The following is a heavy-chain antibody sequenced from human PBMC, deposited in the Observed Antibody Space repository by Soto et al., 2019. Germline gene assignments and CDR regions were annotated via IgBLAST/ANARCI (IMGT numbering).Heavy chain of an antibody. CDR2: MNPGSGDT. CDR3: ARMATFGSLNWFDP. Sequence: ASVKVSFKASGCSFTNNDVSWVRQATGQGLEWMGWMNPGSGDTGYAQKFQGRVTMTRDISIATAYMELSSLRSDDTAIYYCARMATFGSLNWFDPWGQGTMVTVS. D-gene: IGHD3-16*01. CDR1: GCSFTNND. V-gene: IGHV1-8*01. J-gene: IGHJ5*02.